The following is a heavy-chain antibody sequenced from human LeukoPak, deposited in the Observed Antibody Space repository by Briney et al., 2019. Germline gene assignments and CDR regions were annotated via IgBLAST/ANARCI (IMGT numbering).Heavy chain of an antibody. CDR2: ISGSGGST. Sequence: GGSLRLSCAASGFTFSSYAMSWVRQAPGKGLEWVSAISGSGGSTYYADSVKGRFTISRDNSKNTLYLQMNSLRAEDTAVYYCAKFLPTHIVVANYYFDYWGQGPWSPSPQ. J-gene: IGHJ4*02. D-gene: IGHD2-21*01. V-gene: IGHV3-23*01. CDR3: AKFLPTHIVVANYYFDY. CDR1: GFTFSSYA.